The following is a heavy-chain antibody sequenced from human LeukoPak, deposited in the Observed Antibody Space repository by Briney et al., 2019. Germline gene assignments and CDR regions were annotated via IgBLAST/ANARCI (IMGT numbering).Heavy chain of an antibody. Sequence: SGTLSLTCAVSGGSISSSNWWSWVRQPPGKGLEWIGEIYHSGSTNYNPSLKSRVTISVDKSKNQFSLKLSSVTAADTAVYYCARMYDFWSGYQPIPYYFDYWGQGTLVTVSS. J-gene: IGHJ4*02. CDR1: GGSISSSNW. CDR3: ARMYDFWSGYQPIPYYFDY. D-gene: IGHD3-3*01. CDR2: IYHSGST. V-gene: IGHV4-4*02.